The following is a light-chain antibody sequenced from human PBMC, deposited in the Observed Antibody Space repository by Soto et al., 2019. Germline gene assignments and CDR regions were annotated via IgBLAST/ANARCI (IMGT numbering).Light chain of an antibody. J-gene: IGKJ1*01. Sequence: EIVLTQSPGTLSLSPGERATLSCRASQSVTSNYLASYQQKPGQAPRLLIFGASIRDTGNPDRFSGRGSGTVFTLTISRLEPEDFAVYYCQQYGSSPGTFGPGTKVEI. CDR3: QQYGSSPGT. CDR2: GAS. V-gene: IGKV3-20*01. CDR1: QSVTSNY.